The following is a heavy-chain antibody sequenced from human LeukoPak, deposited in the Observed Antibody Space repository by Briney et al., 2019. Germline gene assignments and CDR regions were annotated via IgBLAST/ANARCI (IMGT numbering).Heavy chain of an antibody. J-gene: IGHJ4*02. CDR3: SKKGQADDDGKPD. CDR2: ISWNSGSI. Sequence: SGGSLRLSCAASGFTFDDYAMHWVRQAPGKGLEWVSGISWNSGSIGYADSVKGRFTISRDNSKNTLYLQMNSLRAEDTAVYYCSKKGQADDDGKPDWGQGTLVTVSP. D-gene: IGHD1-1*01. V-gene: IGHV3-9*01. CDR1: GFTFDDYA.